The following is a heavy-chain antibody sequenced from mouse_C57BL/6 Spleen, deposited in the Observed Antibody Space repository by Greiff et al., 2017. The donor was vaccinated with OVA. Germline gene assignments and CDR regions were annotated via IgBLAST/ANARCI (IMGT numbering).Heavy chain of an antibody. CDR1: GFNIKDDY. CDR3: TTLPYGSSPAWFAY. Sequence: VHVKQSGAELVRPGASVKLSCTASGFNIKDDYMHWVKQRPEQGLEWIGWIDPENGDTEYASKFQGKATITADTSSNTAYLQLSSLTSEDTAVYYCTTLPYGSSPAWFAYWGQGTLVTVSA. CDR2: IDPENGDT. D-gene: IGHD1-1*01. J-gene: IGHJ3*01. V-gene: IGHV14-4*01.